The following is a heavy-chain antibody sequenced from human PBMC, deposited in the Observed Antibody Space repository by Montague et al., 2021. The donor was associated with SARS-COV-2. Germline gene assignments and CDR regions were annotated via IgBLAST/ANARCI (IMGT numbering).Heavy chain of an antibody. V-gene: IGHV4-34*01. Sequence: SETLSLTCAVYRGSFSDYYWTWIRQSPEKGLEWIGEISHSGDTNYNPSLKSRVSMSMDTSNNQFSLRLGSVTAADTAVYYCARDRSADRAGTTGAWLGPWGQGTLVTVSA. D-gene: IGHD6-19*01. CDR1: RGSFSDYY. J-gene: IGHJ5*02. CDR2: ISHSGDT. CDR3: ARDRSADRAGTTGAWLGP.